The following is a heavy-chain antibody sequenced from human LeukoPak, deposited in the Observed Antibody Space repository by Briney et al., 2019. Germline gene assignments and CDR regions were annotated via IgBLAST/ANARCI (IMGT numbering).Heavy chain of an antibody. V-gene: IGHV3-23*03. J-gene: IGHJ4*02. D-gene: IGHD6-13*01. CDR2: IYSGGST. CDR3: AMRGNTWYDC. Sequence: GGSLRLSCAASGFTFSSYAMTWVRQAPGKGLEWASVIYSGGSTYYADSVKGRFTISRDNSKNTVDLQMNSLRGEDTAVYYCAMRGNTWYDCWGQETLVTVSS. CDR1: GFTFSSYA.